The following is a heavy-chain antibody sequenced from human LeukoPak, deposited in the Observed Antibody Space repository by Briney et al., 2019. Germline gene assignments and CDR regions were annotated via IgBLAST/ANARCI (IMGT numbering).Heavy chain of an antibody. CDR3: ASTYYYDSSGPWSAFDI. Sequence: GASVKVSCKASGGTFSSYAISWVRQAPGQGLEWMGGIIPIFGTANYAQKFQGRVTITTDESTSTAYKELSSLRSEDTAVYYCASTYYYDSSGPWSAFDIWGQGTMVTVSS. CDR2: IIPIFGTA. CDR1: GGTFSSYA. V-gene: IGHV1-69*05. J-gene: IGHJ3*02. D-gene: IGHD3-22*01.